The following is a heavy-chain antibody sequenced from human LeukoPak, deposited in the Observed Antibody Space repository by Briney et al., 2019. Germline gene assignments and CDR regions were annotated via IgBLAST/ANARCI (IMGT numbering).Heavy chain of an antibody. D-gene: IGHD3-22*01. CDR3: ARDPRGHYDSSGYY. CDR1: GFIFSSYS. J-gene: IGHJ4*02. CDR2: ISSSSSYI. Sequence: GGSLRLSRAASGFIFSSYSMNWVRQAPGKGLEWVSSISSSSSYIYYADSVKGRFTISRDNAKNSLYLQMNSLRAEDTAVYYCARDPRGHYDSSGYYWGQGTLVTVSS. V-gene: IGHV3-21*01.